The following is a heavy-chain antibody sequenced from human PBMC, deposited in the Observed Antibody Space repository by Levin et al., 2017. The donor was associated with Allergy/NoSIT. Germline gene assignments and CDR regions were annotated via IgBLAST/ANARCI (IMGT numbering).Heavy chain of an antibody. D-gene: IGHD1-26*01. CDR2: INPNTGGT. V-gene: IGHV1-2*06. CDR1: GYTFTAYY. CDR3: ARDSGSFAMDV. J-gene: IGHJ6*02. Sequence: AASVKVSCKASGYTFTAYYIHWVRQAPGQGLEWMGRINPNTGGTHYAQKFQGRVTVARDTSISTAYMELSSLTSDDTAMNYCARDSGSFAMDVWGQGTTVTVSS.